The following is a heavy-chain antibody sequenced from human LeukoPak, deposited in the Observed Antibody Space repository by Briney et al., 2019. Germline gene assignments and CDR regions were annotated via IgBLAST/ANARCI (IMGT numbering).Heavy chain of an antibody. CDR2: INAGNGNT. J-gene: IGHJ4*02. CDR1: GYTFTSYA. Sequence: RASVKVSCKASGYTFTSYAMHWVRQAPGQRLEWMGWINAGNGNTKYSQKFQGRVTITRDTSASTAYMELSSLRSEDTAVYYCAGDIGIEAVEFDYWGQGTLVSVSS. V-gene: IGHV1-3*01. D-gene: IGHD6-13*01. CDR3: AGDIGIEAVEFDY.